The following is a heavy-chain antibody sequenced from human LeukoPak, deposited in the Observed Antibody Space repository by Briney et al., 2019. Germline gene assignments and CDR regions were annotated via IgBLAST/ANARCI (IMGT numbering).Heavy chain of an antibody. CDR1: GFTFSSYA. V-gene: IGHV3-23*01. Sequence: PGGSLRLSCAASGFTFSSYAMSWVRQAPGKGLEWVSAISGSGGCTYYADSVKGRFTISRDNSKNTLYLQMNSLRAEDTAIYYCANRNRDYGDYGLGPFDIWGQGTMVTVSS. D-gene: IGHD4-17*01. CDR3: ANRNRDYGDYGLGPFDI. J-gene: IGHJ3*02. CDR2: ISGSGGCT.